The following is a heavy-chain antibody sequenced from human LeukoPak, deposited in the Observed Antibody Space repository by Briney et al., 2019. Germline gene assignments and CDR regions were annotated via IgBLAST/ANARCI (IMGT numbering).Heavy chain of an antibody. CDR1: GFTFDDYA. D-gene: IGHD6-19*01. CDR3: AKDMLVGNSGWSTFDY. V-gene: IGHV3-9*03. J-gene: IGHJ4*02. Sequence: PGGSLRLSCAASGFTFDDYAMHWVRQAPGEGLEWVSGISWNSGSIGYADSVKGRFTISRDNAKNSLYLQMNSLRAADMALYYCAKDMLVGNSGWSTFDYWGQGTLVTVSS. CDR2: ISWNSGSI.